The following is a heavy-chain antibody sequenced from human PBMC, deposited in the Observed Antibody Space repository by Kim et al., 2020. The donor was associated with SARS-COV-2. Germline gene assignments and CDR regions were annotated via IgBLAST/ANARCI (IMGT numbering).Heavy chain of an antibody. J-gene: IGHJ6*02. Sequence: SETLSLTCAVYGGSFSGYYWNWIRQPPGKGLEWIGEINHSGSTNYSPSLKSRVTISVDTSKNQFPLKLRSVTAADTAVYYCARVPLARIRNYYDSGSHGNYYDYGMDVWGQGTTVTVSS. CDR3: ARVPLARIRNYYDSGSHGNYYDYGMDV. D-gene: IGHD3-10*01. V-gene: IGHV4-34*01. CDR1: GGSFSGYY. CDR2: INHSGST.